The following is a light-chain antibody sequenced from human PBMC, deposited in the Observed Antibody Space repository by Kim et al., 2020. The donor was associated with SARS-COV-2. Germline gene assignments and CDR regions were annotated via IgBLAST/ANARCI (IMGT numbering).Light chain of an antibody. CDR1: RGTMPIRY. V-gene: IGLV6-57*03. Sequence: TVIGARARGRGTMPIRYGQRYRQRPGRAAATVTRVEERRASGVPGRIYGSIDYSSNSASLTISGLKTEDEADYYCRSSDRSGHWVFGGGTKVTVL. J-gene: IGLJ3*02. CDR3: RSSDRSGHWV. CDR2: VEE.